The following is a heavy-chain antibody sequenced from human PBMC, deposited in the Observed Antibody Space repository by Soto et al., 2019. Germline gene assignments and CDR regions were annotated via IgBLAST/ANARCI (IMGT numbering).Heavy chain of an antibody. D-gene: IGHD3-22*01. CDR2: IYPGDSDT. CDR1: GYSFTSYW. V-gene: IGHV5-51*01. Sequence: GESLKISCKGSGYSFTSYWIGWVRQMPGKGLEWMGIIYPGDSDTRYSPSFQGQVTISADKSISTAYLQWSSLKASDTAMYYCARQSDYHYYDSSGPNDYWGQGTLVTVSS. CDR3: ARQSDYHYYDSSGPNDY. J-gene: IGHJ4*02.